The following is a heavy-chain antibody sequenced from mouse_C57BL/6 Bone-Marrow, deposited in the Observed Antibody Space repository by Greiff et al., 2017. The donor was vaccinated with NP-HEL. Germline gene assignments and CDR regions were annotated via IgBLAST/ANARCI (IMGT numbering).Heavy chain of an antibody. D-gene: IGHD2-3*01. CDR2: ISYDGSN. CDR1: GYSITSGYY. Sequence: EVKLVESGPGLVKPSQSLSLTCSVTGYSITSGYYWNWIRQFPGNKLEWMGYISYDGSNNYNPSLKNRISITRDTSKNQFFLKLNSVTTEDTATYYCARDGYYGGAYWGQGTLVTVSA. V-gene: IGHV3-6*01. J-gene: IGHJ3*01. CDR3: ARDGYYGGAY.